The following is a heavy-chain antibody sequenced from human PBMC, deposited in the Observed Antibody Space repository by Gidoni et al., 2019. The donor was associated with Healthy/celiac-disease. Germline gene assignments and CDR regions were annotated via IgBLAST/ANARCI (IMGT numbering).Heavy chain of an antibody. CDR3: ARDGVATIVPWEYGMDV. V-gene: IGHV4-34*01. Sequence: QVQLQQWGAGRLKPSETLSLTCAVYGGSFSGYYWSWIRQPPGKGLEWIGEISHSGSTNYNPSLKSRVTMSVDTSKTQFSLKLSSVTAADTAVYYCARDGVATIVPWEYGMDVWGQGTTVTVSS. CDR2: ISHSGST. D-gene: IGHD5-12*01. CDR1: GGSFSGYY. J-gene: IGHJ6*02.